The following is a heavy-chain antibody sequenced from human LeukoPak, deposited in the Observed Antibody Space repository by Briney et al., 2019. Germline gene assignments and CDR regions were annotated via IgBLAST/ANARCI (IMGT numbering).Heavy chain of an antibody. D-gene: IGHD3-22*01. V-gene: IGHV3-23*01. CDR1: GFTFDYSA. J-gene: IGHJ4*02. CDR3: VKGGFTYYDD. CDR2: INTGDIT. Sequence: PGGSLRLSCAASGFTFDYSAMTWVRHAPEKGLEWVSTINTGDITFYANSVKGRFTISRDNSKNALFLQTNSLRAEDTAIYYCVKGGFTYYDDWGQGTLVTVSS.